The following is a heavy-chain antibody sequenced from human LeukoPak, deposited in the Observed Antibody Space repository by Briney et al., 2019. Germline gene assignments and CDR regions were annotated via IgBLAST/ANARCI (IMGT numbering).Heavy chain of an antibody. V-gene: IGHV5-51*01. CDR2: IYPGESDT. CDR1: GYSFTSYW. J-gene: IGHJ4*02. Sequence: GGSLQISCKGSGYSFTSYWIGWVRPVPGKGLEWMGIIYPGESDTRYSPSFQGQVTISADKSISTAYLQWSSLKASDTAMYYCARRHYYDSSGYYDFYDSWGQGTLVTVSS. CDR3: ARRHYYDSSGYYDFYDS. D-gene: IGHD3-22*01.